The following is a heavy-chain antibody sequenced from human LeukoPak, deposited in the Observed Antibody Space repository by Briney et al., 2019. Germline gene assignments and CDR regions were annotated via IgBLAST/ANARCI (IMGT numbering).Heavy chain of an antibody. J-gene: IGHJ6*02. CDR1: GFTFSSYS. CDR2: ISSSSSYI. D-gene: IGHD5-18*01. V-gene: IGHV3-21*01. CDR3: AKDYGYSYGYHYYYGMDV. Sequence: GGSLRLSCAASGFTFSSYSMNWVRQAPGKGLEWVSSISSSSSYIYYADSVKGRFTISRDNSKNTLYLQMNSLRAEDTAVYYCAKDYGYSYGYHYYYGMDVWGQGTTVTVSS.